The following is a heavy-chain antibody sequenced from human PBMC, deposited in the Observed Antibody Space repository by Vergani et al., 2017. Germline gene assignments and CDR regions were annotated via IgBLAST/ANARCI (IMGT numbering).Heavy chain of an antibody. Sequence: QVQLQESGPGLVKPSQTLSLTCTVSGGSISSGGYYWSWIRQHPGKGLEWIGYIYYSGSTYYNPSLKSRVTISVDTSKNQFSLELSSVTAADTAIYYCAKVFYQDSATYKRPVFDFWGQGTLVTVSS. J-gene: IGHJ4*02. D-gene: IGHD1-1*01. CDR2: IYYSGST. CDR3: AKVFYQDSATYKRPVFDF. CDR1: GGSISSGGYY. V-gene: IGHV4-31*03.